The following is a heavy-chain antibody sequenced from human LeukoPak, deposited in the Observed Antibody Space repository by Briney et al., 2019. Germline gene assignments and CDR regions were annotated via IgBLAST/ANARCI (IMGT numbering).Heavy chain of an antibody. J-gene: IGHJ4*02. CDR2: VYASGST. Sequence: SETLSLTCTVSGGSSSTYFWSWIRQPAGKELEWIGRVYASGSTSYNPSLRSRVSVSVDRSKNQFSLSLYSVTAADTAVYYCARNARNDILTGAYYFDYWGQGTLVTVSS. CDR3: ARNARNDILTGAYYFDY. D-gene: IGHD3-9*01. V-gene: IGHV4-4*07. CDR1: GGSSSTYF.